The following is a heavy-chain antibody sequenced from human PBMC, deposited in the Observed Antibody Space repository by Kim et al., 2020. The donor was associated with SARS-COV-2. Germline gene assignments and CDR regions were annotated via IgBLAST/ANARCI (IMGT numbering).Heavy chain of an antibody. D-gene: IGHD1-26*01. CDR3: ARDGLGATSYFDY. V-gene: IGHV3-48*02. Sequence: YADSVKGRFTISRDNAKNSLYLQMNSLRDEDTAVYYCARDGLGATSYFDYWGQGTLVTVSS. J-gene: IGHJ4*02.